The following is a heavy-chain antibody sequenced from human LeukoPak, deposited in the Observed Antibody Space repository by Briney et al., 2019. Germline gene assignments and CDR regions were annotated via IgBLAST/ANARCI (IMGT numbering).Heavy chain of an antibody. Sequence: SENVPHQASGGTFSRYSLLWVRQPPGQGLEWVGGIIRIFATENYAQKFQGSVTITTDESKRTANMELRSLRSEDTDVYDCEKEKCAGANWFDPWGQGTLVTVSS. CDR2: IIRIFATE. V-gene: IGHV1-69*05. D-gene: IGHD3-10*01. CDR1: GGTFSRYS. CDR3: EKEKCAGANWFDP. J-gene: IGHJ5*02.